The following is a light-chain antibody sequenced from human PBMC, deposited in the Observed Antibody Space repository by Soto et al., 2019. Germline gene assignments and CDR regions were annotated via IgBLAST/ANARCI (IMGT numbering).Light chain of an antibody. J-gene: IGKJ1*01. CDR1: QSVTSN. CDR2: GAS. V-gene: IGKV3-15*01. CDR3: QQYNIWPQT. Sequence: EIVLTQSPGTLSLSPGERATLSCGASQSVTSNYLAWYQQKPGQAPRLLIYGASTRATGIPARFSGSGSGTEFTLTISSLQSEDFAVYFCQQYNIWPQTFGQGTKVDIK.